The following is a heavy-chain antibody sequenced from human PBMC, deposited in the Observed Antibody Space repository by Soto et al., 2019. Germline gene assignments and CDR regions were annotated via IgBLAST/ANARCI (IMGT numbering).Heavy chain of an antibody. CDR2: IWYDGSNK. D-gene: IGHD3-10*01. Sequence: GGSLRLSCAASGFTFSSYGMHWVRQAPGKVLEWVAVIWYDGSNKYYADSVKGRFTISRDNSKNTLYLQMNSLRAEDTAVYYCARGTYKVRGHLGWFDPWGQGTLVTVS. CDR3: ARGTYKVRGHLGWFDP. V-gene: IGHV3-33*01. J-gene: IGHJ5*02. CDR1: GFTFSSYG.